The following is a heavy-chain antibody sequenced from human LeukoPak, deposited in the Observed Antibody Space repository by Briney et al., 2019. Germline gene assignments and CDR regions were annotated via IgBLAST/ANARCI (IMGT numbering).Heavy chain of an antibody. V-gene: IGHV1-3*01. CDR3: ARGGYYDYVWGSYRGDFDY. D-gene: IGHD3-16*02. CDR2: INAGNGNT. Sequence: ASVKVSCKASGYTFTSYAMHWVRQAPGQRLEWMGWINAGNGNTKYSQKFQGRVTITRDTSASTACMELSSLRSEDTAVYYCARGGYYDYVWGSYRGDFDYWGQGTLVTVSS. J-gene: IGHJ4*02. CDR1: GYTFTSYA.